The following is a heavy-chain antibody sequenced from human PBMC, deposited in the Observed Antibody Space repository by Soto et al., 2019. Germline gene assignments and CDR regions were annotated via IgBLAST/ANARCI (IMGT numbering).Heavy chain of an antibody. D-gene: IGHD3-3*01. J-gene: IGHJ6*02. CDR2: IKSKTDGGTT. CDR3: TTGDITIFGVVIPITLRPEGYYGMDV. V-gene: IGHV3-15*07. Sequence: GGSLRLSCAASGFTFSNAWMNWVRQAPGKGLEWVGRIKSKTDGGTTDYAAPVKGRFTISRDDSKNTLYLQMNSLKTEDTAVYYCTTGDITIFGVVIPITLRPEGYYGMDVWGQGTTVTVSS. CDR1: GFTFSNAW.